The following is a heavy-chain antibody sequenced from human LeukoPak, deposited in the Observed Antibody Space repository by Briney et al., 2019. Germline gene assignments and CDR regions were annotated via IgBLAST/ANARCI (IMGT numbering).Heavy chain of an antibody. Sequence: PSETLSLTCTVSGGSISSYYWRWIRQPPGKGLEWIGYFYYSGSTNYNPSLKSRVTISVDTSKNQFSLKLSSATAADTAVYYCARLNMVRGVIYFDYWGQGTLVTVSS. CDR2: FYYSGST. J-gene: IGHJ4*02. D-gene: IGHD3-10*01. CDR1: GGSISSYY. V-gene: IGHV4-59*08. CDR3: ARLNMVRGVIYFDY.